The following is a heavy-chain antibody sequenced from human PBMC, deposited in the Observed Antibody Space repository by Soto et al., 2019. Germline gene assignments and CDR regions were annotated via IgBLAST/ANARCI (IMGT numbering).Heavy chain of an antibody. CDR1: GFTFSSYA. J-gene: IGHJ4*02. CDR3: ARDPGYSGYD. Sequence: EVQLVESGGGLVQPGGSLRLSCAASGFTFSSYAMSWVRQAPGKGLEWVSYISSSSGAIYYADSVTGRFTISRDNAKNSLYLQMNSLRAEDTAVYYCARDPGYSGYDWGQGTLVTVSS. V-gene: IGHV3-48*01. CDR2: ISSSSGAI. D-gene: IGHD5-12*01.